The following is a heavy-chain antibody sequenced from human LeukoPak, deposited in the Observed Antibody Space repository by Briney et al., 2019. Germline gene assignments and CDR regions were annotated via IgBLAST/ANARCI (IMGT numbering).Heavy chain of an antibody. CDR2: IYHSGST. Sequence: SETLSLTCAVSGYSISSGYYWGWIRQPPGKGLEWIGSIYHSGSTYYNPSLKSRVTISVDTSKNQFSLKLSSVTAADTAVYYCARGAQGVNDWGQGTLVTVSS. D-gene: IGHD4/OR15-4a*01. J-gene: IGHJ4*02. CDR1: GYSISSGYY. V-gene: IGHV4-38-2*01. CDR3: ARGAQGVND.